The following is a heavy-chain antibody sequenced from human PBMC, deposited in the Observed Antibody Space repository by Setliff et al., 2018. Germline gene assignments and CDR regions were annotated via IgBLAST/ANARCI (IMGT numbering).Heavy chain of an antibody. D-gene: IGHD4-17*01. CDR1: GGSISSSSYY. CDR2: IYYSGGT. V-gene: IGHV4-39*07. CDR3: ARDRVTTLENYYYYYGMDV. J-gene: IGHJ6*02. Sequence: PSETLSLTCTVSGGSISSSSYYWGWVRQPPGKGLEWIGSIYYSGGTYYNPSLKSRVTISVDTSKNQFSLKLSSVTAADTAVYYCARDRVTTLENYYYYYGMDVWGQGTTVTVSS.